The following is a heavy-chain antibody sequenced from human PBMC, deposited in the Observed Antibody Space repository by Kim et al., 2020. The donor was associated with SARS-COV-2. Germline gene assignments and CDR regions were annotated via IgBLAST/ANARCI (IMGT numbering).Heavy chain of an antibody. Sequence: GGSLRLSCAASGFTVSSHYMSWVRQAPGKGLEWVSGIYSGGSTHYADSVKGRFTISRDNSKNTLYLQMNSLRAEDTAVYYFARDSPYGTGGYSHFDYWGQGTLVTVSS. D-gene: IGHD2-8*02. J-gene: IGHJ4*02. CDR3: ARDSPYGTGGYSHFDY. CDR1: GFTVSSHY. V-gene: IGHV3-66*01. CDR2: IYSGGST.